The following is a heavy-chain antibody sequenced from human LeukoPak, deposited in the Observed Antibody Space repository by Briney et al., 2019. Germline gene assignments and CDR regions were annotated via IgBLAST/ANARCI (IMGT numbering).Heavy chain of an antibody. CDR3: ARTSGLRSTYFDY. CDR1: GFTFSSYS. CDR2: ISSSSTI. V-gene: IGHV3-48*01. Sequence: GGSLRLSCAASGFTFSSYSMNWVRQAPGKGLEWVSYISSSSTIYYAASVKGRFTISRDNAKNSLYLQMNSLRAEDTAVYYCARTSGLRSTYFDYWGQGTLVTVSS. J-gene: IGHJ4*02. D-gene: IGHD5-12*01.